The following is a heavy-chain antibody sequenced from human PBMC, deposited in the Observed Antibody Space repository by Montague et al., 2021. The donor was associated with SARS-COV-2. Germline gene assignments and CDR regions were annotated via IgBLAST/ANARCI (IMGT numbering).Heavy chain of an antibody. CDR2: IYYSGTT. D-gene: IGHD3-10*01. J-gene: IGHJ4*03. V-gene: IGHV4-39*01. CDR3: ARPLVRGVPKAFDH. CDR1: GGSITRNYY. Sequence: SETLSPTCTVSGGSITRNYYCGCICQPPGKGLEWVGNIYYSGTTFINPSLESRVTISVDASKNQFSLNLASVTAADTAVYYCARPLVRGVPKAFDHWGQGTLVIVSS.